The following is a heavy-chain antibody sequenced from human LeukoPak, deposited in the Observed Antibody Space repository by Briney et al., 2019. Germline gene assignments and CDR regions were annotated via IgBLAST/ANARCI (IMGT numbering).Heavy chain of an antibody. Sequence: ATLSLTCTVSGGYISGYYWRWIRQPRGKGLEWIAYISYSGSTSYNASLKSRVTISVDTSKNQFSLNLSSLTAADTAVYYCVRHSGGTTYDYWGQGIQVTVSS. D-gene: IGHD1-7*01. CDR1: GGYISGYY. V-gene: IGHV4-59*08. CDR2: ISYSGST. J-gene: IGHJ4*02. CDR3: VRHSGGTTYDY.